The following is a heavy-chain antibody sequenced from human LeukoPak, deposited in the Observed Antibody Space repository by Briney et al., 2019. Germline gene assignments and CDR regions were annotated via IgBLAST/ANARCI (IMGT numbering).Heavy chain of an antibody. D-gene: IGHD6-13*01. V-gene: IGHV3-64*01. CDR2: ISSNGGST. J-gene: IGHJ6*03. CDR3: ARGSSSWYFGYYYMDV. CDR1: GFTFSSYA. Sequence: GGSLRLSCAASGFTFSSYAMHWVRQAPGKGLEYVSAISSNGGSTYYANSVKGRFTISRDNSKNTLYLQMGSLRAEDMAVYYCARGSSSWYFGYYYMDVWGKGTTVTISS.